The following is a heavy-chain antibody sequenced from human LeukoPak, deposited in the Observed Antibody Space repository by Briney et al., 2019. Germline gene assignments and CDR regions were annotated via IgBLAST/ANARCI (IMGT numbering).Heavy chain of an antibody. Sequence: GASVKVSCKASGYTFTSYAMNWVRQAPGQGLEWMGWISTNTGNPTYAQGFTGRFVFSLDTSVSTAYLQISSLKAEDTAVYYCASSTRTAMVLVRAFDIWGQGTMVTVSS. D-gene: IGHD5-18*01. CDR2: ISTNTGNP. J-gene: IGHJ3*02. CDR1: GYTFTSYA. V-gene: IGHV7-4-1*02. CDR3: ASSTRTAMVLVRAFDI.